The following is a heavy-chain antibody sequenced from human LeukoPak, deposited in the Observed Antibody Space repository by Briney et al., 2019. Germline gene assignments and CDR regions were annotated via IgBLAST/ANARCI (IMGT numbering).Heavy chain of an antibody. Sequence: PSETLSLTCAVYGGSFSGCYWSWIRQPPGKGLEWIGEINHSGSTTYNPSLKSRVTISVDTSKNQHSLKQSPVTAADTAVYYCARVFSSSWYVGYYYYYMDVWGKGPTVTVSS. D-gene: IGHD6-13*01. CDR2: INHSGST. V-gene: IGHV4-34*01. J-gene: IGHJ6*03. CDR1: GGSFSGCY. CDR3: ARVFSSSWYVGYYYYYMDV.